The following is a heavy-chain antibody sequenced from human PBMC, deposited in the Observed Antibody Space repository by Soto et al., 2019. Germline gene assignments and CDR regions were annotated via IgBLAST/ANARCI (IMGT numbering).Heavy chain of an antibody. Sequence: QVQLVQSGAEVKKPGSSVKVSCKASGGTFSSYAISWVRQAPGQGLEWMGGIGPISGTANYAKKFQGRVTITAEESTSTADMELSSLRSEETAVYYCARSQGSSTSLEIYYYYYYGMDVWGQGTTVTVSS. CDR1: GGTFSSYA. V-gene: IGHV1-69*01. CDR2: IGPISGTA. D-gene: IGHD2-2*01. CDR3: ARSQGSSTSLEIYYYYYYGMDV. J-gene: IGHJ6*02.